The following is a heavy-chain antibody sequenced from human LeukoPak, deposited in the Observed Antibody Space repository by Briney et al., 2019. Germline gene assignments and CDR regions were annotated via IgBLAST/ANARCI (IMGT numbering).Heavy chain of an antibody. D-gene: IGHD6-19*01. CDR2: IKQDGSEK. V-gene: IGHV3-7*01. J-gene: IGHJ4*02. Sequence: TGGSLRLSCAASGFTFSSYWMSWVRQAPGKGLEWVANIKQDGSEKYYVDSVKGRFTISRDNAKNSLYLQMNSLRAEDTAVYYYARDPGDSSGWYDYWGQGTLVTVSS. CDR1: GFTFSSYW. CDR3: ARDPGDSSGWYDY.